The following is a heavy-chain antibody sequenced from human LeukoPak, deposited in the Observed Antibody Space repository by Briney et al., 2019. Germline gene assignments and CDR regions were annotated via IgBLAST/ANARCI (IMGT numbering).Heavy chain of an antibody. V-gene: IGHV3-23*01. Sequence: PGGSLRLSCAASGFIFGNYWMTWVRQAPGKGLEWVSAISGSSGDTYYADSVKGRFTISRDNSKNTLYLQLNSLGAEDTAVYYCARLSGTFGTTSRVLDYWGQGTLVTVSS. CDR2: ISGSSGDT. J-gene: IGHJ4*02. CDR3: ARLSGTFGTTSRVLDY. CDR1: GFIFGNYW. D-gene: IGHD1-1*01.